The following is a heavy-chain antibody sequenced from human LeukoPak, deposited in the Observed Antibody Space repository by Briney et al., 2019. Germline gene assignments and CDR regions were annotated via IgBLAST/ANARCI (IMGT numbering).Heavy chain of an antibody. Sequence: PSETLSLTCAVNGGSFSGYYWSWIRQPPGKGLEWIGEINHSGSTNYNPSLKSRVSISVDTSKNQFSLKLSSVTAADTAVYYCASLVVVAADSPCDAFDIWGQGTMVTVSS. CDR1: GGSFSGYY. CDR2: INHSGST. D-gene: IGHD2-15*01. J-gene: IGHJ3*02. V-gene: IGHV4-34*01. CDR3: ASLVVVAADSPCDAFDI.